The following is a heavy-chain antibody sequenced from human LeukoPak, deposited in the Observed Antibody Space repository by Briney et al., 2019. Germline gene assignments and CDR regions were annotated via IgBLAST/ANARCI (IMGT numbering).Heavy chain of an antibody. CDR2: MNPNSGNT. CDR1: GYTFTSYD. Sequence: ASVKVSCKASGYTFTSYDINWVRQATGQGLEWMGWMNPNSGNTGYAQKFQGRVTMTRNTSISTAYMELSSLRSEDTAVYYCARGGGSGTYYYYYYMDVWGKGTTVTISS. D-gene: IGHD3-10*01. J-gene: IGHJ6*03. CDR3: ARGGGSGTYYYYYYMDV. V-gene: IGHV1-8*01.